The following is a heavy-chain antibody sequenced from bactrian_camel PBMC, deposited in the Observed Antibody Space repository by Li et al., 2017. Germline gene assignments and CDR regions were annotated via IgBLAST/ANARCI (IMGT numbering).Heavy chain of an antibody. CDR1: GSTYSTNF. D-gene: IGHD2*01. V-gene: IGHV3S54*01. J-gene: IGHJ4*01. CDR3: GGNIRFCEVGDFQY. Sequence: HVQLVESGGGSVQAGGSLRLSCAASGSTYSTNFMGWFRQAAGKEREGVAAFYSRPGSTYYADSVKGRFTISKDNTKNTLHLQMNTVKPEDTATYYCGGNIRFCEVGDFQYWGQGTQVTVS. CDR2: FYSRPGST.